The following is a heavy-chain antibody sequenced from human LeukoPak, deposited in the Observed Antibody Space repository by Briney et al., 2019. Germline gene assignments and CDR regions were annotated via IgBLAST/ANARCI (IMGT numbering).Heavy chain of an antibody. CDR1: GYTFTSYY. Sequence: ASVKVSCKASGYTFTSYYMHWVRQAPGQGLEWMGIINPSGGSTSYAQKFQGRVTMTRDTSTSTVYMELSSLRSEDTAVYYCARDSATTRLKFYYDSSGDAFDIWGQGTMVTVSS. V-gene: IGHV1-46*01. CDR2: INPSGGST. D-gene: IGHD3-22*01. J-gene: IGHJ3*02. CDR3: ARDSATTRLKFYYDSSGDAFDI.